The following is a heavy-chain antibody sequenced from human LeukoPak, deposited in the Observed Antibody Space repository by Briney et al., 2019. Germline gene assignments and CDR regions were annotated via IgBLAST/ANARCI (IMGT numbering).Heavy chain of an antibody. Sequence: WVRQAPGKGLEWIGYIYYSGNTYYNPSLKSRVTISVDTSKKQFSLEMSSVTAADAAVYYCARATITMAVGVPADAFDIWGQGTVVTVSS. CDR2: IYYSGNT. D-gene: IGHD5-24*01. CDR3: ARATITMAVGVPADAFDI. J-gene: IGHJ3*02. V-gene: IGHV4-30-4*08.